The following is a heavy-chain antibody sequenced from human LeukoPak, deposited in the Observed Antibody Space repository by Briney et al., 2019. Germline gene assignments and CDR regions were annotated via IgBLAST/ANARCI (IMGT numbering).Heavy chain of an antibody. CDR1: GGSFSSFSYY. V-gene: IGHV4-61*02. Sequence: PSETPSLTCTVSGGSFSSFSYYWGWLPQPAGKGRVWIGRIYTSGRTNYNPSLKSRVNISVDTSKHLTSLKLNSVTAADTAVYYCARALPPIVVVPAAKKREDAFDIWGQGAMLTVSS. J-gene: IGHJ3*02. CDR2: IYTSGRT. CDR3: ARALPPIVVVPAAKKREDAFDI. D-gene: IGHD2-2*01.